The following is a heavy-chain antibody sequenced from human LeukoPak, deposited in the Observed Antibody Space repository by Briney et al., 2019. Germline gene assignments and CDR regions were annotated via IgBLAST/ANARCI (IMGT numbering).Heavy chain of an antibody. V-gene: IGHV1-69*05. CDR1: GGTFSSYT. CDR2: IIPIFGTA. J-gene: IGHJ6*03. Sequence: SVKVSCKASGGTFSSYTISWVRQAPGQGLEWMGGIIPIFGTANYAQKFQGRVTITTDESTSTAYMELSSLRSEDTAVYYCARATDVEMATHVRYYYYYMDVWGKGTTVTVSS. D-gene: IGHD5-24*01. CDR3: ARATDVEMATHVRYYYYYMDV.